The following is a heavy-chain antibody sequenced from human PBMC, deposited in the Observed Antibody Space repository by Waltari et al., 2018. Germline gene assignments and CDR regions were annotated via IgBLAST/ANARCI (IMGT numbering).Heavy chain of an antibody. D-gene: IGHD2-15*01. V-gene: IGHV4-4*02. Sequence: QVQLQESGPGLVKPSGTLSLPCAVSGDSLRGLDWWNWVRQPPGKGLEWIGQVHRSGRTHYNPSLESRVTVSIETSNKQFSLILTSATAADTAVYYCARDRGRGLYLDSWGQGTLVTVSP. J-gene: IGHJ4*02. CDR2: VHRSGRT. CDR3: ARDRGRGLYLDS. CDR1: GDSLRGLDW.